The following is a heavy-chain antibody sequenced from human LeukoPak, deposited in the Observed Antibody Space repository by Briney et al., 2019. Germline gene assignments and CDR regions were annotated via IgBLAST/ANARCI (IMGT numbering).Heavy chain of an antibody. CDR2: ISYDGSNK. CDR3: ARDMSGYCSGGRCYNMGYFDY. V-gene: IGHV3-30-3*01. CDR1: GFTFNSYA. D-gene: IGHD2-15*01. J-gene: IGHJ4*02. Sequence: GGSLRLSCAASGFTFNSYAMHWVRQAPGKGLEWVAVISYDGSNKYYADSVKGRFTISRDNSKNTLYLQMNSLRAEDTAVYYCARDMSGYCSGGRCYNMGYFDYWGQGTLDTVSS.